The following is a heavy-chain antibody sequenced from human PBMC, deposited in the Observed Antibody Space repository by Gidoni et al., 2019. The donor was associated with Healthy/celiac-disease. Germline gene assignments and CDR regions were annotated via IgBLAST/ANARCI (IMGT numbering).Heavy chain of an antibody. Sequence: QVQLQESGPGLVTPSGTLSLTCAVSGGSISCLNWWRWVCQPPGKGLEWIGEIYHSGSTNYNPSIKMRVTISVDKSKNKFSLKLSCVTAADTAGYECARDRRYEFWSGYYTYYYYGMDVWGQGTTVTVSS. CDR1: GGSISCLNW. CDR2: IYHSGST. D-gene: IGHD3-3*01. J-gene: IGHJ6*02. CDR3: ARDRRYEFWSGYYTYYYYGMDV. V-gene: IGHV4-4*02.